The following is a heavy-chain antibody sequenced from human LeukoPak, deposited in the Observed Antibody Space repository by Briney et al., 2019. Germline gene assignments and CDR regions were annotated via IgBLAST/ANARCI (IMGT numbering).Heavy chain of an antibody. V-gene: IGHV3-21*01. CDR1: GFTFSSYS. CDR3: ARGRPIWGSYYDKQLDY. J-gene: IGHJ4*02. Sequence: GGSLRLSCAASGFTFSSYSMNWVRQAPGKGLEWVSSISSSSSYIYYADSVKGRFTISRDNAKNSLYLQMNSLRAEDTAVYYCARGRPIWGSYYDKQLDYWGQGTLVTVSS. CDR2: ISSSSSYI. D-gene: IGHD3-3*01.